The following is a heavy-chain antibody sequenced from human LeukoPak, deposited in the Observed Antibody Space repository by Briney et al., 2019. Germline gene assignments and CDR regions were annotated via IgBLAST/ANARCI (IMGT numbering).Heavy chain of an antibody. CDR1: GFTFSSYA. V-gene: IGHV3-30-3*01. J-gene: IGHJ6*02. CDR3: ARDRNSSSWYYYYYGMDV. CDR2: ISYDGSNK. D-gene: IGHD6-13*01. Sequence: GGSLRLSCAASGFTFSSYAMHWVRQAAGKGLEWVAVISYDGSNKYYADSVKGRFTISRDNSKNTLYLQMNSLRAEDTAVYYCARDRNSSSWYYYYYGMDVWGQRTTVTVSS.